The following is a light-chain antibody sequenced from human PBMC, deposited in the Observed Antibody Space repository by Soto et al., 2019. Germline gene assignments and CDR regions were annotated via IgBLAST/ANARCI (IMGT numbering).Light chain of an antibody. V-gene: IGKV1-5*03. Sequence: DIQMTQSPSTLCASVGDRVTIPCRASQSISSWLAWYQQKPGKAPKLLIYKASSLESGVPSRFSGSGSGTDFSLTISSLQPEDFATYYCQQANSFPWTFGQGTKVDI. CDR2: KAS. CDR1: QSISSW. CDR3: QQANSFPWT. J-gene: IGKJ1*01.